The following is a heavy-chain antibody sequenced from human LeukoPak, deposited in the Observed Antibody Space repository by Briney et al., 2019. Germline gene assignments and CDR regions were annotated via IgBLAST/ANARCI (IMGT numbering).Heavy chain of an antibody. CDR1: GFTFSSNA. J-gene: IGHJ4*02. V-gene: IGHV3-23*01. CDR2: RSASNSNT. Sequence: GGTLRLSCAGSGFTFSSNAMTWVRQAPGQGREWGSGRSASNSNTYNADPVKGRVTISRENSKNKLYMQKKSLRAEDTAVYYCAKDGGYGSGNYYPDYWGQGTLVTVSS. CDR3: AKDGGYGSGNYYPDY. D-gene: IGHD3-10*01.